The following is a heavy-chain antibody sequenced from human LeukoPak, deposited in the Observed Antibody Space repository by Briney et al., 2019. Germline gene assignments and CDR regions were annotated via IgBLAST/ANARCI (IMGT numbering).Heavy chain of an antibody. J-gene: IGHJ6*02. CDR1: GGSISSGDYY. D-gene: IGHD1-7*01. CDR2: IYYSGST. CDR3: ARGGNYLYFYYGMDV. V-gene: IGHV4-30-4*01. Sequence: SQTLSLTCTVSGGSISSGDYYWSWIRQPPGKGLEWIGYIYYSGSTYYNPSLKSRVTISLDTSKNQFSLKLSSVTAADTAVYYCARGGNYLYFYYGMDVWGQGTTVTVSS.